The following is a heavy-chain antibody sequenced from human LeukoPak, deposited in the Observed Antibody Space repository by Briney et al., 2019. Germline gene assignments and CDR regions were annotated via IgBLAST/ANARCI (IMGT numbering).Heavy chain of an antibody. D-gene: IGHD3-22*01. CDR1: GGSISSYY. V-gene: IGHV4-59*01. CDR3: ARYYYDSSGYYYGEYFQH. CDR2: IYYSGST. J-gene: IGHJ1*01. Sequence: LSETLSLTCTVSGGSISSYYWSWIRQPPGKGLEWIGYIYYSGSTNYNPSLKSRVTISVDTSKNQFSLKLSSVTAADTAVYYCARYYYDSSGYYYGEYFQHWGQGTLVTVSS.